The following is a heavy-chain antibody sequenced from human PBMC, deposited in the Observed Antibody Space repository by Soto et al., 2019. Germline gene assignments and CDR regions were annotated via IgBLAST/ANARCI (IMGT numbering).Heavy chain of an antibody. V-gene: IGHV4-30-4*01. CDR1: GGSISSGDYY. CDR2: IYYSGST. Sequence: SETLSLTCTVSGGSISSGDYYWSWIRQPPGQGLEWIGYIYYSGSTYYNPSLKSRVTISVDTSKNQFSLKLSSVTAADTAVYYCARSADIVVVVAAPFFDYWGQGTLVTVSS. CDR3: ARSADIVVVVAAPFFDY. D-gene: IGHD2-15*01. J-gene: IGHJ4*02.